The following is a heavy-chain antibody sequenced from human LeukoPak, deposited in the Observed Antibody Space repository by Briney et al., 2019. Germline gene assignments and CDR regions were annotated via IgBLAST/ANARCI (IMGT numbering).Heavy chain of an antibody. J-gene: IGHJ4*02. V-gene: IGHV3-23*01. CDR3: AKDLRIRAGVPDY. D-gene: IGHD2-8*01. CDR2: ISSGGGFT. Sequence: GGSLRLSCAASGFTFSTYAMSWVRQAPGKGLEWVSTISSGGGFTYYSESVKGRFTISRDSSKSTLCLQMNSLRAEDTAVYYCAKDLRIRAGVPDYWGQGTLVIVSS. CDR1: GFTFSTYA.